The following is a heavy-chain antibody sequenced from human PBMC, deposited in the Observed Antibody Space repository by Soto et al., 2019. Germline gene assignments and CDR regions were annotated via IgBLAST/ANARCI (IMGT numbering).Heavy chain of an antibody. Sequence: QVTLKESGPVLVKPTETLTLTCTVSGFSLSNPRIGVSWIRQSPGKALEWLAHMFSNEETSDSTSLKSRLTITKDTPKTQAVLTMSVMDLVDTPTYYRALALLVGYKLDSLGQVTLVNV. D-gene: IGHD1-26*01. CDR2: MFSNEET. CDR3: ALALLVGYKLDS. CDR1: GFSLSNPRIG. V-gene: IGHV2-26*01. J-gene: IGHJ5*01.